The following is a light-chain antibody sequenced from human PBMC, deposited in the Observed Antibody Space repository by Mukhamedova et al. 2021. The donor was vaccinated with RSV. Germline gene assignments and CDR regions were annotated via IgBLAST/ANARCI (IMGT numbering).Light chain of an antibody. J-gene: IGLJ2*01. Sequence: TGTSSDVGGYNYVSWYQQHPDKAPKLMIYEVSKRPSGVPDRFSGSKSGNTASLTVSGLQAEDEADYYCSSYAGSNNLVFGGGTKL. V-gene: IGLV2-8*01. CDR3: SSYAGSNNLV. CDR1: SSDVGGYNY. CDR2: EVS.